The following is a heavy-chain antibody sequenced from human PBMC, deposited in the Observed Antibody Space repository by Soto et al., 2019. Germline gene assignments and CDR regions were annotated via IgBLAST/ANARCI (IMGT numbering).Heavy chain of an antibody. CDR1: GGTFSSYA. CDR2: IIPIFGTA. V-gene: IGHV1-69*01. D-gene: IGHD2-21*02. Sequence: QVQLVQSGAEVKKPGSSVKVSCKASGGTFSSYAISWVRQAPGQGLEWMGGIIPIFGTANYAQKFQGRVTITADEATSTDYMELSNLRSEDTSVYYCARNYPLVVVTATNWYFDLWGRGTLVTGSS. CDR3: ARNYPLVVVTATNWYFDL. J-gene: IGHJ2*01.